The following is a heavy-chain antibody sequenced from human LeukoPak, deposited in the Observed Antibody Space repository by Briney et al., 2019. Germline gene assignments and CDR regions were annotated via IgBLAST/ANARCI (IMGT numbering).Heavy chain of an antibody. V-gene: IGHV3-7*01. CDR1: GFTFSSYW. J-gene: IGHJ4*02. D-gene: IGHD3-3*01. CDR2: IKQDGSEK. Sequence: PGGSLRLSCAASGFTFSSYWMSWVRQAPGKGREWVANIKQDGSEKYYVDSVKGRFTISRDNAKTSLYLQMNSLRAEDTAVYYCARDRYYDFWSVNDYWGQGTLVTVSS. CDR3: ARDRYYDFWSVNDY.